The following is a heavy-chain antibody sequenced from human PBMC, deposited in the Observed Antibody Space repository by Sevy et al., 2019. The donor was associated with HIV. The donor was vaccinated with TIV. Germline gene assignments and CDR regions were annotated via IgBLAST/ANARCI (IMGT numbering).Heavy chain of an antibody. V-gene: IGHV3-30*18. CDR1: GFTFSSFG. Sequence: GGSLRLSCAASGFTFSSFGMHWVRQVPGKGLEWVSFISYDGSDKRYVDSVKGRFTISRDSSKNTLYLQMNSLRGGDTAVYYCAKDGPPYYTSGSYMYYFDYWGQGALVTVFS. J-gene: IGHJ4*02. CDR2: ISYDGSDK. D-gene: IGHD3-10*01. CDR3: AKDGPPYYTSGSYMYYFDY.